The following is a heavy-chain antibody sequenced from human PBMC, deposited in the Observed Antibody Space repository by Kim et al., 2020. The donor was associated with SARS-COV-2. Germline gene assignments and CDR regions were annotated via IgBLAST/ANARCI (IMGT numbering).Heavy chain of an antibody. V-gene: IGHV4-59*01. Sequence: SETLSLTCTVSGGSISSYYWSWIRQPPGKGLEWIGYIYYSGSTNYNPSLKSRVTISVDTSKNQFSLKLSSVTAADTAVYYCARDSGYDNDFFDYWGQGTLVTVSS. CDR2: IYYSGST. CDR3: ARDSGYDNDFFDY. D-gene: IGHD5-12*01. J-gene: IGHJ4*02. CDR1: GGSISSYY.